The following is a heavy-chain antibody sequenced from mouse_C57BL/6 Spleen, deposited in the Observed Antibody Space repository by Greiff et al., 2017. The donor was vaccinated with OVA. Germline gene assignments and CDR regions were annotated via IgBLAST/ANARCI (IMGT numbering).Heavy chain of an antibody. CDR3: ARWGSGSSLWFAY. Sequence: QVQLQQPGAELVKPGASVKMSCKASGYTFTSYWITWVQQRPGQGLEWIGDISPGSGSTNYNEKFKSKATLTVDTSSSTAYMQLSSLTSEDSAVYYCARWGSGSSLWFAYWGQGTLVTVSA. CDR1: GYTFTSYW. CDR2: ISPGSGST. J-gene: IGHJ3*01. V-gene: IGHV1-55*01. D-gene: IGHD1-1*01.